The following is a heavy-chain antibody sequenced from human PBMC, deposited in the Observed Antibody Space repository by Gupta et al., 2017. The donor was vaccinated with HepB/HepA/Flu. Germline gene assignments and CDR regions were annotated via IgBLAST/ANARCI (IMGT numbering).Heavy chain of an antibody. CDR3: ARGTGYSSSWYLRDGDWFDP. V-gene: IGHV4-34*01. D-gene: IGHD6-13*01. CDR1: GGSFSGYY. J-gene: IGHJ5*02. Sequence: QAQLQQWGAGLLKPSETLSLTCAVYGGSFSGYYWSWIRQPPGKGLEWIGEINHSGSTNYNPSLKSRVTISVDTSKNQFSLKLSSVTAADTAVYYCARGTGYSSSWYLRDGDWFDPWGQGTLVTVSS. CDR2: INHSGST.